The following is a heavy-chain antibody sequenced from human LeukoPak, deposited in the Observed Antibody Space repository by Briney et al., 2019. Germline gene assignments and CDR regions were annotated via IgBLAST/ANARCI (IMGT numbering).Heavy chain of an antibody. Sequence: SETLSLTCTVSGASISNPTYWWSWIRQPAGKGLEWIGRIRFDGTTNSNPSLKSRVTISIDTSKNQFSLKLSSVTAADTAVYYCAREISVHDAFDIWGHGTMVTVSS. CDR2: IRFDGTT. CDR1: GASISNPTYW. J-gene: IGHJ3*02. CDR3: AREISVHDAFDI. V-gene: IGHV4-61*10. D-gene: IGHD3-3*01.